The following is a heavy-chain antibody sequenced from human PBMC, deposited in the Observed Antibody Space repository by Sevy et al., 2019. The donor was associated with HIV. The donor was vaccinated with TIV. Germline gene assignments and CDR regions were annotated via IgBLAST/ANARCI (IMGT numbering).Heavy chain of an antibody. J-gene: IGHJ4*02. CDR1: ELTFDNYD. Sequence: GGSLRLSCAASELTFDNYDFNWVRQAPGKGLEWVSRVTGSGKYTDYADFVKGRFTISRDNSKNTLYLQMNSLRAEDTAFYYCAKDQGGWGNFDYWGQGTLVTVSS. CDR2: VTGSGKYT. V-gene: IGHV3-23*01. D-gene: IGHD6-19*01. CDR3: AKDQGGWGNFDY.